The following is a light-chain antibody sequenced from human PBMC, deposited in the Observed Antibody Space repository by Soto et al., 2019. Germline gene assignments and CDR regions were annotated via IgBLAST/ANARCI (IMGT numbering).Light chain of an antibody. CDR3: SSYTSSSTYV. Sequence: QSVLTQPASVSGSPGQSITISCTGTSSDVGGYNYVSWSQQHPGKAPQLIIYEVSNRPSGVSNRFSGSKSGNTASLTISGLQAEDEADYSCSSYTSSSTYVFGTGTKVTVL. CDR2: EVS. CDR1: SSDVGGYNY. J-gene: IGLJ1*01. V-gene: IGLV2-14*01.